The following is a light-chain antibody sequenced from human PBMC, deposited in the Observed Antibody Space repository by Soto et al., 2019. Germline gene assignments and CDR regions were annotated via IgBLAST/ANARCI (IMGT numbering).Light chain of an antibody. Sequence: EIVLTQSPGTLSLSAGDRATLSCRASQSVSSNYLAWYQQKPGQTPRLLIYVASSRATGIPDRFSGSGSGTDFTLTISRLEPEDFAVYYCQQSGSSPWTFGQGTKVEIK. J-gene: IGKJ1*01. CDR1: QSVSSNY. V-gene: IGKV3-20*01. CDR2: VAS. CDR3: QQSGSSPWT.